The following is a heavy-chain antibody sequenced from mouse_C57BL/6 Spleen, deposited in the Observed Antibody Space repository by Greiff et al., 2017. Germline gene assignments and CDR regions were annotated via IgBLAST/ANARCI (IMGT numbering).Heavy chain of an antibody. CDR1: GFTFTDYY. CDR3: ARLYGNYVWYFDD. V-gene: IGHV7-3*01. Sequence: EVKLVESGGGLVQPGGSLSLSCAASGFTFTDYYMSWVRQPPGKALEWLGFIRNKANGYTTEYSASVKGRFTISRDKSQSILYLQMNALRAEDSATCYCARLYGNYVWYFDDWGTGTTVTVSA. CDR2: IRNKANGYTT. J-gene: IGHJ1*03. D-gene: IGHD2-1*01.